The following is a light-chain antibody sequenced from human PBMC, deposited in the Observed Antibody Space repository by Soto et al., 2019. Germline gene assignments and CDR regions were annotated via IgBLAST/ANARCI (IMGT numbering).Light chain of an antibody. J-gene: IGKJ4*01. CDR3: QQPSDWPLT. V-gene: IGKV3-11*01. Sequence: EIVLIQSPATLSLSPGERATLSCRASQSVSSSLAWYQQNPGQAPRLLIFDASNRATGIPVRFSGSGSGTDFTLTISSLEPEDFTVYYCQQPSDWPLTFGGGTRVEIK. CDR1: QSVSSS. CDR2: DAS.